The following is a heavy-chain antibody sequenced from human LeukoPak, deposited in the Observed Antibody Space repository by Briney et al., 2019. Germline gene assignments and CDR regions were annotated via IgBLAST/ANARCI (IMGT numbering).Heavy chain of an antibody. CDR1: GYTFTAYY. CDR3: ARATVTESEYFQH. CDR2: ISAYNGNT. D-gene: IGHD4-17*01. Sequence: ASVKVSCKASGYTFTAYYMHWVRQAPGQGLEWMGWISAYNGNTNYAQKLQGRVTMTTDTSTSTAYMELRSLRSDDTAVYYCARATVTESEYFQHWGQGTLVTVSS. V-gene: IGHV1-18*04. J-gene: IGHJ1*01.